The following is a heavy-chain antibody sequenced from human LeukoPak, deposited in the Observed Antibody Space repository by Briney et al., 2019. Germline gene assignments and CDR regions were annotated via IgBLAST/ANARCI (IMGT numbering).Heavy chain of an antibody. V-gene: IGHV1-69*01. D-gene: IGHD3-3*01. CDR3: ARDAKMRSGYSFDY. CDR1: GGTFSSYA. Sequence: GSSVKVSCKASGGTFSSYAISWVRQAPGQGLEWMGGIIPIFGTANYAQKFQGRVTITADESTSTAYMELSSLKSEDTAVYYCARDAKMRSGYSFDYWGQGTLVTVSS. J-gene: IGHJ4*02. CDR2: IIPIFGTA.